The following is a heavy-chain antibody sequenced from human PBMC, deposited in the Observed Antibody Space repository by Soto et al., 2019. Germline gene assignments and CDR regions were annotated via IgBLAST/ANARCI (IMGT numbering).Heavy chain of an antibody. Sequence: QVQLVQSGAEVKKPGASVKVSCKASGYTFTGYYMHWVRQAPGQGLEWMGWINPNSGGTNYAQKFQGWVTMTRDTSISTAYMEVSRLRSDDTAVYYCARGGYSSSSVRGPTYYFDYWGQGTLVTVSS. CDR1: GYTFTGYY. CDR2: INPNSGGT. D-gene: IGHD6-6*01. J-gene: IGHJ4*02. CDR3: ARGGYSSSSVRGPTYYFDY. V-gene: IGHV1-2*04.